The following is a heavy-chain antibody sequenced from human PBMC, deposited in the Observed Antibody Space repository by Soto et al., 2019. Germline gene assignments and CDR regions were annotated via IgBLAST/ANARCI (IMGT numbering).Heavy chain of an antibody. D-gene: IGHD6-13*01. V-gene: IGHV3-33*01. CDR2: IWYDGSNK. J-gene: IGHJ3*02. CDR3: ARDFPSSSWYSAFDI. CDR1: GFTFSSYG. Sequence: QVQLVESGGGVVQPGRSLRLSCAASGFTFSSYGMHWVRQAPGKGLEWVAVIWYDGSNKYYADSVKGRFTISRDNSKNTLYLQMNSLRAEDTAVYYCARDFPSSSWYSAFDIWGQGTMVTVSS.